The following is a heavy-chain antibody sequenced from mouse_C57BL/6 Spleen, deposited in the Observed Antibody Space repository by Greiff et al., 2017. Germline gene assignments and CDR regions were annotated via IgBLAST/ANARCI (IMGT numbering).Heavy chain of an antibody. Sequence: QVQLQQPGAELVRPGTSVKLSCKASGYTFTSYWMHWVKQRPGQGLEWIGVIDPSDSYTNYNQKFKGKATLTVDTSSSTAYMQLSSLTSEDSAVYCCARGRLTADYWGKGTTLTVSS. V-gene: IGHV1-59*01. D-gene: IGHD4-1*01. CDR1: GYTFTSYW. CDR3: ARGRLTADY. CDR2: IDPSDSYT. J-gene: IGHJ2*01.